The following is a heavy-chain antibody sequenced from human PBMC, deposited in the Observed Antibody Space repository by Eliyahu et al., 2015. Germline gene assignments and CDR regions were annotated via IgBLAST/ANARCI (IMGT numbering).Heavy chain of an antibody. J-gene: IGHJ6*02. D-gene: IGHD3-9*01. Sequence: EVQLVESGGGLVQPGGSLRLSCAASGFXFXRXXMXWVRXAPGEGLGWVSYISSSGSTIYYADSVKGRFTISRDNAKNSLYLQMNSLRAEDTAVYYCASQAPYDILTGPNYYYYGMDVWGQGTTVTVSS. CDR1: GFXFXRXX. V-gene: IGHV3-48*03. CDR3: ASQAPYDILTGPNYYYYGMDV. CDR2: ISSSGSTI.